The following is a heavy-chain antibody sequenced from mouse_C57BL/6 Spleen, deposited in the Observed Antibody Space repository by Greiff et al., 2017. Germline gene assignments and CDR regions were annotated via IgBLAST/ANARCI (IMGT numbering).Heavy chain of an antibody. CDR1: GYTFTSYW. Sequence: QVQLQQPGAELVRPGSSVKLSCKASGYTFTSYWMHWVKQRPIQGLEWIGNIDPSDSETHYNQKFKDKATLTVDKSSSTAYMQLSSLTSEDSAVYYCARGGVTALVAPGYWGQGTSLTVSS. CDR3: ARGGVTALVAPGY. D-gene: IGHD1-1*01. J-gene: IGHJ2*02. CDR2: IDPSDSET. V-gene: IGHV1-52*01.